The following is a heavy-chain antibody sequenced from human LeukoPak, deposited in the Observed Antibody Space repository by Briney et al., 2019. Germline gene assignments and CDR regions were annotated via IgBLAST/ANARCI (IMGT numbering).Heavy chain of an antibody. CDR2: ISNDGNNK. J-gene: IGHJ5*02. CDR1: GFSFSYYG. D-gene: IGHD2-2*03. V-gene: IGHV3-30*18. Sequence: GGSLRLSCAASGFSFSYYGIQWVRQAPGKGLEWVAFISNDGNNKDYADSVKGRFTISRDNSKNTPYLHMDSLRSEDTAVSHCAKDGYCDNTSCYPHHFHPWGQGTLVTVSS. CDR3: AKDGYCDNTSCYPHHFHP.